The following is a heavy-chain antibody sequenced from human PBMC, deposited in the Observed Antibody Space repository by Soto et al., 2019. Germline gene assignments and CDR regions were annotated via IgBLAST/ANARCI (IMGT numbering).Heavy chain of an antibody. CDR1: GDSMSSTTYY. Sequence: QLQLQESGPGLVKPSETLSLTCTVSGDSMSSTTYYWGWIRQPPGKGLEWIGSIYYSGSTYYSPSLKSRVTIFVDTSKNQFSLKLNSVTAADTAVYYCAKHGASSGSVFDCWGQGTLVTVSS. V-gene: IGHV4-39*01. J-gene: IGHJ4*02. CDR2: IYYSGST. CDR3: AKHGASSGSVFDC. D-gene: IGHD6-19*01.